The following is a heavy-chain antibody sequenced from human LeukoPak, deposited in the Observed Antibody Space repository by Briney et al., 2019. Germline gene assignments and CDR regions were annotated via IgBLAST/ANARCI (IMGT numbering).Heavy chain of an antibody. J-gene: IGHJ4*02. CDR3: ARDPGRYYYDSSGGYFDY. Sequence: PGGSLRLSCAASGFIFSSYNMNWVRQAPGKGLEWVSSISSSSTYIYYADSVKGRFTISRDNAKNSLYLQMNSLRAEDTAVYYCARDPGRYYYDSSGGYFDYWGQGTLVTVSS. D-gene: IGHD3-22*01. CDR2: ISSSSTYI. V-gene: IGHV3-21*01. CDR1: GFIFSSYN.